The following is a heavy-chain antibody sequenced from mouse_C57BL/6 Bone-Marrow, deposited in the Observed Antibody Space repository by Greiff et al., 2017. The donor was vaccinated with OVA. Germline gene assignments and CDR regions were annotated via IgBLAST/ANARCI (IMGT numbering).Heavy chain of an antibody. CDR1: GYTFTSYG. D-gene: IGHD2-1*01. V-gene: IGHV1-81*01. Sequence: QVQLKESGAELARPGASVKLSCKASGYTFTSYGISWVKQRTGQGLEWIGEIYPRSGNTYYNEKFKGKATLTADKSSSTAYMELRGLTSEDSAVYFFARDLHGNLGWYFDVWGTGTTVTVSS. CDR2: IYPRSGNT. J-gene: IGHJ1*03. CDR3: ARDLHGNLGWYFDV.